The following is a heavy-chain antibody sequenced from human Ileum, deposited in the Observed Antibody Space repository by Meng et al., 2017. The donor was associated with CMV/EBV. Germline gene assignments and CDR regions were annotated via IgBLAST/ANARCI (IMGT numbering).Heavy chain of an antibody. CDR1: GGSFSGYY. J-gene: IGHJ4*02. Sequence: GSLRLSCAVYGGSFSGYYWTWIRQPPGKGLEWIGEVHYTGTINYNPSLKSRVTISVDTSTNHFSLRLSSVTAADTAVYYCSRGADSFKLGNYWGQGTLVTVSS. D-gene: IGHD1-1*01. CDR3: SRGADSFKLGNY. V-gene: IGHV4-34*01. CDR2: VHYTGTI.